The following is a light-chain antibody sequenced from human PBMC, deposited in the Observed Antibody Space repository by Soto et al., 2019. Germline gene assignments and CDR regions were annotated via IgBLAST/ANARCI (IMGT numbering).Light chain of an antibody. Sequence: DIPMTQSPSTLSASVGDRVTITCRASQSISNWLAWYQQKPGKAPNLLIYKASSLESGVPSRFSGSGSGTEFTLTISSLQPDDFETYYCQQYNGTFGQGTKVEIK. V-gene: IGKV1-5*03. J-gene: IGKJ1*01. CDR2: KAS. CDR1: QSISNW. CDR3: QQYNGT.